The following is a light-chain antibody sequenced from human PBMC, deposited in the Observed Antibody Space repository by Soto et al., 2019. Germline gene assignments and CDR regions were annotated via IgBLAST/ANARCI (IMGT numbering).Light chain of an antibody. Sequence: QSVLTQPPSASGTPGQRVTISCSGSSSNIGSNIVNWYQQLPGTAPKLLIYRNNQRPSGVPDRFSGSKSGTSASLAISGLQSEDEADYYCAAWDDSLNVVVFGGGTQLTVL. V-gene: IGLV1-44*01. CDR3: AAWDDSLNVVV. J-gene: IGLJ2*01. CDR1: SSNIGSNI. CDR2: RNN.